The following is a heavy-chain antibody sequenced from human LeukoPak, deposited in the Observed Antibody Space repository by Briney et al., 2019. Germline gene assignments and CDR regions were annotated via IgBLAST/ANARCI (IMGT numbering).Heavy chain of an antibody. CDR1: GYTFTGYY. CDR3: ARGGSGSYFSWLDP. V-gene: IGHV1-2*02. D-gene: IGHD3-10*01. Sequence: ASVKVSCKASGYTFTGYYIHWVRQAPGQGLECMGWVNPNSGGTNYAQKFQGRVTMTRDTSISTAYMELSRLRSDDTAVYYCARGGSGSYFSWLDPWGQGTLVTVSS. J-gene: IGHJ5*02. CDR2: VNPNSGGT.